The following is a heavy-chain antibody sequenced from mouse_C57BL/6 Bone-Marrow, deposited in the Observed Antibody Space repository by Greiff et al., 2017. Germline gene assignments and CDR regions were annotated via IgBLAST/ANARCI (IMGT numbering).Heavy chain of an antibody. CDR1: GYTFTSYW. D-gene: IGHD1-1*01. J-gene: IGHJ1*03. Sequence: QVHVKQPGAELVKPGASVKMSCKASGYTFTSYWITWVKQRPGQGLEWIGDIYPGSGSTNYNEKFKSKATLTVDTSSSTAYMQLSSLTSEDSAVYYCARGVTTVVGYFDVWGTGTTVTGSS. CDR3: ARGVTTVVGYFDV. V-gene: IGHV1-55*01. CDR2: IYPGSGST.